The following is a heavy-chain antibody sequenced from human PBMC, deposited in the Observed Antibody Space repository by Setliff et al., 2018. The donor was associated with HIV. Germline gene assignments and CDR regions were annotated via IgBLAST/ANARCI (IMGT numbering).Heavy chain of an antibody. CDR1: GFTFSDYW. CDR3: ARDGGMGVYYMDV. J-gene: IGHJ6*03. CDR2: ATGSGANT. D-gene: IGHD1-26*01. Sequence: GGSLRLSCAASGFTFSDYWMSWVRQAPGKGLEWVSAATGSGANTYYADSVRGRFTISRDNAKNSLYLQMNSLRAEDTAVYYCARDGGMGVYYMDVWGKGTTVTVSS. V-gene: IGHV3-23*01.